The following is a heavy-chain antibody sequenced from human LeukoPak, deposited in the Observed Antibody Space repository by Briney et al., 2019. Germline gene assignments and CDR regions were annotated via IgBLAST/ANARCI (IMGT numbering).Heavy chain of an antibody. V-gene: IGHV1-2*02. D-gene: IGHD1-26*01. CDR3: ARVGELLRTGAFDI. CDR2: TNPNSGGT. CDR1: GYTFTGYY. Sequence: GASVKVSCKASGYTFTGYYMHWVRQAPGQGLEWMGWTNPNSGGTNYAQKFQGRVTMTRDTSISTAYMELSRLRSDDTAVYYCARVGELLRTGAFDIWGQGTMVTVSS. J-gene: IGHJ3*02.